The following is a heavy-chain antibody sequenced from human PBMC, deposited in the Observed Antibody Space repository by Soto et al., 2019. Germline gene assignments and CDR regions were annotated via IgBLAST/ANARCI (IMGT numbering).Heavy chain of an antibody. V-gene: IGHV1-69*08. Sequence: QVQLVQSGAEVKKPGSSVKVSCKASGGTFSSYTISWVRQAPGQGLEWMGRIIPIRAITNYAQKFQDRLTITADESTSTAYMEVSSLRSEDTAVYYCARERGGAEDYFDYWGQGTLVTVSS. CDR2: IIPIRAIT. J-gene: IGHJ4*02. CDR1: GGTFSSYT. CDR3: ARERGGAEDYFDY.